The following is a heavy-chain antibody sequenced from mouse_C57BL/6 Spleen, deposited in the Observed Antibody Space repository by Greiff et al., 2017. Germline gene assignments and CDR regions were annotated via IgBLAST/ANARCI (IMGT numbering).Heavy chain of an antibody. D-gene: IGHD1-1*02. CDR2: INPNNGGT. V-gene: IGHV1-18*01. J-gene: IGHJ1*03. Sequence: VQLQQSGPELVKPRASVKIPCKASGYTFTDYNMDWVKQSHGKSLEWIGDINPNNGGTIYNQKFKGKATLTVDKSSSTAYMELRSLTSEDTAVYYCARYGAWYFDVWGTGTTVTVSS. CDR1: GYTFTDYN. CDR3: ARYGAWYFDV.